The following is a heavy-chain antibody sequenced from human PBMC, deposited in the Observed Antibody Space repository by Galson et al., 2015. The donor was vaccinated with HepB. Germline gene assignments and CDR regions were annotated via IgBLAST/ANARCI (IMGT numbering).Heavy chain of an antibody. V-gene: IGHV1-58*01. D-gene: IGHD3-22*01. CDR1: GFTFTGSA. CDR3: AANPHYYDSSGYYYGYLNDAFDI. J-gene: IGHJ3*02. Sequence: SVKVSCKASGFTFTGSAVQWVRQARGQRLEWIGWIVVGSGNTNYAQKFQERVTITRDMSTSTAYMELSSLRSEDTAVYYCAANPHYYDSSGYYYGYLNDAFDIWGQGTMVTVSS. CDR2: IVVGSGNT.